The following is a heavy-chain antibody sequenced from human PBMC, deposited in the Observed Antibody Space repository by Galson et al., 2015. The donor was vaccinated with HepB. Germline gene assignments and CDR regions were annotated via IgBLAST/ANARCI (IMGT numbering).Heavy chain of an antibody. CDR3: ARVGNDYGDYLGMRDWFDP. J-gene: IGHJ5*02. CDR2: IYPGDSDT. Sequence: QSGAEVTKPGESLKISCKGSGYSFTSYWIGWVRQMPGKGLEWMGIIYPGDSDTRYSPSFQGQVTISADKSISTAYLQWSSLKASDTAMYYCARVGNDYGDYLGMRDWFDPWGQGTLVAVSS. CDR1: GYSFTSYW. V-gene: IGHV5-51*01. D-gene: IGHD4-17*01.